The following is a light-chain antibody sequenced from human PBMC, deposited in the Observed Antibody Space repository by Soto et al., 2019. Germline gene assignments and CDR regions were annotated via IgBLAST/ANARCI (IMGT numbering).Light chain of an antibody. CDR2: GNS. Sequence: QAVVTQPPSVSGAPGQRVTISCTGSSSNIGAGYDVHWYQQLPGTAPKLLIYGNSNRPSGVPDRFSGSKSGTSASLAITGLHSEDEADYYCQSYDSSLSGLYVFVTGTKVTVL. J-gene: IGLJ1*01. V-gene: IGLV1-40*01. CDR1: SSNIGAGYD. CDR3: QSYDSSLSGLYV.